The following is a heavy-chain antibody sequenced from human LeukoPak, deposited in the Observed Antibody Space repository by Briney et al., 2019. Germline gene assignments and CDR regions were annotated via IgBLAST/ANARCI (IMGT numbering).Heavy chain of an antibody. Sequence: ASVKVSCKASGYTFTGYYMHWVRQAPGQGLEWMGWINPNSGGTNYAQKFQGRVTMTRDTSISTAYMELSRLRSDDTAVYYCATADTIFGVVRDYYYYYMDVWGKGTTVTVSS. D-gene: IGHD3-3*01. CDR2: INPNSGGT. J-gene: IGHJ6*03. V-gene: IGHV1-2*02. CDR3: ATADTIFGVVRDYYYYYMDV. CDR1: GYTFTGYY.